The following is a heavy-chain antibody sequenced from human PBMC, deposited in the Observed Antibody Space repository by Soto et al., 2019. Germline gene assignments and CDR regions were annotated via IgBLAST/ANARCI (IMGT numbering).Heavy chain of an antibody. V-gene: IGHV4-34*01. J-gene: IGHJ4*02. CDR1: GGSFSGYY. CDR2: INHSGST. Sequence: SETLSLTCAVYGGSFSGYYWSWIRQPPGKGLEWIGEINHSGSTNYNPSLKSRVTISVDTSKNQFSLKLSSVTAADTAVYYCARYLPYFWSGYYRQIFDYWGQGTLVTVSS. CDR3: ARYLPYFWSGYYRQIFDY. D-gene: IGHD3-3*01.